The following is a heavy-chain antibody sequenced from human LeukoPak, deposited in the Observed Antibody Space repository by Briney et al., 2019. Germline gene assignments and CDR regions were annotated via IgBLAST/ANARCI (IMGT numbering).Heavy chain of an antibody. V-gene: IGHV2-70*11. CDR3: ARTCPYYYDSSGYPDY. D-gene: IGHD3-22*01. J-gene: IGHJ4*02. CDR2: IDWDDDK. Sequence: SGPALVKHTQTLTLTCTFSGFSLSTSGMCVSWIRQPPGKALEWLARIDWDDDKYYSTSLKTRLTISKDTSKNQVVLTMTNMDPVDTATYYCARTCPYYYDSSGYPDYWGQGTLVTVSS. CDR1: GFSLSTSGMC.